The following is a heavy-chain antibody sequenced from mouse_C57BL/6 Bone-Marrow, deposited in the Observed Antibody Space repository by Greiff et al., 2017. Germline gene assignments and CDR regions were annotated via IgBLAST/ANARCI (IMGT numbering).Heavy chain of an antibody. CDR1: GYTFTSYW. CDR2: IHPNSGST. Sequence: QVQLKQPGAELVKPGASVKLSCKASGYTFTSYWMHWVKQRPGQGLEWIGMIHPNSGSTNYNEKFKSKATLTVDKSSSTAYMQLSSLTSEDSAVYYCARRNPHYYGSSYPFAYWGQGTLVTVSA. CDR3: ARRNPHYYGSSYPFAY. J-gene: IGHJ3*01. V-gene: IGHV1-64*01. D-gene: IGHD1-1*01.